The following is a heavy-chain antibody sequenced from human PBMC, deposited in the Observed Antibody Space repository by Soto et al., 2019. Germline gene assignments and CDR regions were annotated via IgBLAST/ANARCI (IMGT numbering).Heavy chain of an antibody. Sequence: QVQLQESGPGLVKPSETLSLTCTVSGGSLSSYYWSWIRQPPGKGLEWIGYIYYTGSTTYNPSITSRVTIAVDSSKNQFCLNLSSVSAADTAVYYCARLGGYYQSLDSWGQGTLVTVSS. D-gene: IGHD3-22*01. V-gene: IGHV4-59*08. CDR2: IYYTGST. J-gene: IGHJ5*01. CDR3: ARLGGYYQSLDS. CDR1: GGSLSSYY.